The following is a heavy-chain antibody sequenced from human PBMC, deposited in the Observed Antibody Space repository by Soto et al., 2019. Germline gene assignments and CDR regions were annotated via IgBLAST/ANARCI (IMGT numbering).Heavy chain of an antibody. D-gene: IGHD4-4*01. CDR2: IGGSGGNS. Sequence: EVQLLESGGGLVQPGGSLRLSCAASGFTFNAYAMTWVRQAPGRRLEWVSAIGGSGGNSYYAASVRGRFTISRDNSKDTVDLQMSSLRVEDTAVYYCARVASDYINSVDHWGQGILVTVSS. CDR3: ARVASDYINSVDH. J-gene: IGHJ4*02. V-gene: IGHV3-23*01. CDR1: GFTFNAYA.